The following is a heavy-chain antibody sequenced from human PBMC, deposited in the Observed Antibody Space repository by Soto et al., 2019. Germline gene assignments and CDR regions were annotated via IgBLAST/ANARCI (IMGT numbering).Heavy chain of an antibody. CDR2: IYYSGST. V-gene: IGHV4-61*01. Sequence: LALTCSVSGASVSSGSHYWSWIRQSPGKGLEWIGFIYYSGSTNYNPSLKSRVTISVDTSKNQFSLKVSSVTAADTAVYFCARDPIGYSRSHFFDQWGQGTLVTVYS. D-gene: IGHD6-13*01. J-gene: IGHJ4*02. CDR3: ARDPIGYSRSHFFDQ. CDR1: GASVSSGSHY.